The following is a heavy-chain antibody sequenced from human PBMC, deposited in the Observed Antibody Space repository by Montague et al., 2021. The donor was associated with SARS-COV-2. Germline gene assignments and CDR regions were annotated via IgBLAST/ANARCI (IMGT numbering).Heavy chain of an antibody. CDR3: ARGADYDFWSGYLRYKWFDP. D-gene: IGHD3-3*01. J-gene: IGHJ5*02. Sequence: SETLSLTCAVYGGSLSGYYWAWIRQTPGKGLEWIGEINHSGNTNYNPSLKSRLTISVDTSKKQFSLKLSSATTADTAVYYCARGADYDFWSGYLRYKWFDPWGQGTPVTVSS. CDR2: INHSGNT. CDR1: GGSLSGYY. V-gene: IGHV4-34*01.